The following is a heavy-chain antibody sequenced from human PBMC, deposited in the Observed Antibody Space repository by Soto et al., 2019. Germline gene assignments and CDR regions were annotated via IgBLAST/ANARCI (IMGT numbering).Heavy chain of an antibody. J-gene: IGHJ2*01. D-gene: IGHD2-15*01. Sequence: PGGSLRLSCAASGFSFSDYYINWVRQAPGKGLEWVGRTRNKASSYTTDYAAFVKGRFTISRDDSKNLICLQMNSLKTEDTAVYFLCKGYGNHRDLHSYPTRRTSDLG. CDR1: GFSFSDYY. CDR2: TRNKASSYTT. V-gene: IGHV3-72*01. CDR3: CKGYGNHRDLHSYPTRRTSDL.